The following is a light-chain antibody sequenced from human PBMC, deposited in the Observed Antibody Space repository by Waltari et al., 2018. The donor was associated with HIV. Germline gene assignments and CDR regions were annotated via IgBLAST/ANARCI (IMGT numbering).Light chain of an antibody. V-gene: IGKV3D-15*01. CDR2: HSS. CDR3: QQYHHWPPLT. J-gene: IGKJ4*01. Sequence: TQSPATISVSPGGSVTVSCRASQHVDDKLAWYQQKPGQSPRLLIYHSSVRAAGVPTRFGGAGSATNFTLTITSLQSEDFALYFCQQYHHWPPLTFGGGSRVELK. CDR1: QHVDDK.